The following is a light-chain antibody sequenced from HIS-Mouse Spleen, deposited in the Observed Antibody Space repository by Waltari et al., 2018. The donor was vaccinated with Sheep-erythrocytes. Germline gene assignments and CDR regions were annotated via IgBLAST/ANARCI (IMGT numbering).Light chain of an antibody. CDR2: EDS. Sequence: SYELTQPPSVSVSPGQTARITCPGGALPKKYAYWYQQKSGQAPGLVIYEDSKRPSGIPERFSGSSSGTMATLTISGAQVEDEADYYCYSTDSSGNHRVFGGGTKLTVL. CDR3: YSTDSSGNHRV. J-gene: IGLJ3*02. V-gene: IGLV3-10*01. CDR1: ALPKKY.